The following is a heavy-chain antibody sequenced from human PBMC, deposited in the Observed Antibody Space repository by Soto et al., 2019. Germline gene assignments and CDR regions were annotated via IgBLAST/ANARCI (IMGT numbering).Heavy chain of an antibody. CDR1: GVTFSRYA. Sequence: EVQVLESGGALIQPGGSLRLSCAVSGVTFSRYAMTWVRQAPGKGLEWVSAISGRGGRTYYADSVKGRFTISRDNSRNTLFLQMNSLRAEDTALYYCGTDPNGDYIGAFDFWGQGTMVTVSS. V-gene: IGHV3-23*01. J-gene: IGHJ3*01. CDR2: ISGRGGRT. CDR3: GTDPNGDYIGAFDF. D-gene: IGHD4-17*01.